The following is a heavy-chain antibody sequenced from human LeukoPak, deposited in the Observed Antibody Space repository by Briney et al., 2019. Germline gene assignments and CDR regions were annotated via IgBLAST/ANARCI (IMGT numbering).Heavy chain of an antibody. CDR1: GGSISSYY. CDR2: IHTTGGT. CDR3: ARDLALGYCPGSSCSSPLFDY. Sequence: SETLSLTCTVSGGSISSYYWSWIRQPAGKGLEWIGRIHTTGGTRYNPSLKSRITISVDASKPQFSLKLSSVTAADTAMYYCARDLALGYCPGSSCSSPLFDYWGQGTLVTVSS. V-gene: IGHV4-4*07. J-gene: IGHJ4*02. D-gene: IGHD2-2*01.